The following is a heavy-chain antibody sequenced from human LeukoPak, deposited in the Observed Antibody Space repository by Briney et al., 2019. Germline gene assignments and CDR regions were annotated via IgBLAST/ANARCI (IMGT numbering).Heavy chain of an antibody. CDR3: ARRGNGFDP. J-gene: IGHJ5*02. V-gene: IGHV4-34*01. Sequence: SETLSLTCAVYGGSFSGYYWSWIRQPPGKGLEWIGEVNHSGSTTYNPSLKSRVTISVDTSKNQFSLKLSSVTAADTAVYYCARRGNGFDPWGQGTLVTVSS. CDR1: GGSFSGYY. D-gene: IGHD3-10*01. CDR2: VNHSGST.